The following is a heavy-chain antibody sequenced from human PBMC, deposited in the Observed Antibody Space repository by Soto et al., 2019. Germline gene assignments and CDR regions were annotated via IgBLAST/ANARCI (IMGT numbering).Heavy chain of an antibody. D-gene: IGHD2-15*01. J-gene: IGHJ6*02. CDR1: GVSINNGNDY. Sequence: PSETLSLTCTASGVSINNGNDYWTWIRQHPGKGLEWIGHVHYSGSIHYNPSLQSRVTMSVDTSKNQVSLELSSATVADTAVYYCARDWIVVSPTRDRDHYGVDVWGQGATVTVSS. V-gene: IGHV4-31*03. CDR2: VHYSGSI. CDR3: ARDWIVVSPTRDRDHYGVDV.